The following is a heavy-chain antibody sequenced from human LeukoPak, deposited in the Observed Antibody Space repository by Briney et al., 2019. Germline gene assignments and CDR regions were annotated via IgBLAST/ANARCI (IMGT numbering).Heavy chain of an antibody. CDR1: GFTFSSYA. Sequence: GGSLRLSCAASGFTFSSYAMSWVRQVPGKGLEWVSSISGHTGDTYYADSVKGRFTISRDNSKNTLYLQMNSLRAEDTAVYYCAKNPTGFPNWFDPWGQGTLVTVSS. V-gene: IGHV3-23*01. CDR2: ISGHTGDT. D-gene: IGHD1-14*01. J-gene: IGHJ5*02. CDR3: AKNPTGFPNWFDP.